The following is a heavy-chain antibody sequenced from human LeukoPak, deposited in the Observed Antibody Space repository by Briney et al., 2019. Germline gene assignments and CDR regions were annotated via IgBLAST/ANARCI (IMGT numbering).Heavy chain of an antibody. CDR1: GGSISSYY. J-gene: IGHJ5*02. V-gene: IGHV4-59*01. CDR2: IYYSGST. D-gene: IGHD3-22*01. CDR3: ARGKGGYYYDSSRNWFDP. Sequence: SETLSLTCTVSGGSISSYYWSWIRQPPGKGLEWIGYIYYSGSTNYNPSLKSRVTISVDTSKNQFSLKLRSVTAADTAVYYCARGKGGYYYDSSRNWFDPWGQGTLVTVSS.